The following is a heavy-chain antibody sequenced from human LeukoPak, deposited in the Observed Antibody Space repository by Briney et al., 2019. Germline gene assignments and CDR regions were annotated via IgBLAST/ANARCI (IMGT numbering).Heavy chain of an antibody. CDR2: ISGSGGST. V-gene: IGHV3-23*01. J-gene: IGHJ4*02. CDR3: ARLPTGVAGTVDS. Sequence: GGSLRLSCAASGVTFSSYAMSWVRQAPGKGLEWVSAISGSGGSTYYADCVKGRFTISRDNSKNTLYLQMNSLRAEDTAVYYCARLPTGVAGTVDSWGQGTLVTVSS. D-gene: IGHD6-19*01. CDR1: GVTFSSYA.